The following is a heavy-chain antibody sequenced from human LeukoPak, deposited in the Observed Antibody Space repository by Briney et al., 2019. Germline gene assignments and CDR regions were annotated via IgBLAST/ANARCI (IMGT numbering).Heavy chain of an antibody. CDR2: INPNSGGT. V-gene: IGHV1-2*02. Sequence: ASVKVSCKASGYTFTGYYMHWVRQAPGQGLEWMGWINPNSGGTNYAQKFQGRVTMTGDTSISTAYMELSRLRSDDTAVYYCAREIPGIAAAGTLGFDYWGRGTLVTVSS. D-gene: IGHD6-13*01. J-gene: IGHJ4*02. CDR3: AREIPGIAAAGTLGFDY. CDR1: GYTFTGYY.